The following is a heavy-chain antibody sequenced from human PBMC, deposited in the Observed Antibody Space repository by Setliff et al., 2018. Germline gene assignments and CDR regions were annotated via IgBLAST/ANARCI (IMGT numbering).Heavy chain of an antibody. CDR2: IYTSLST. J-gene: IGHJ5*02. CDR1: GGFISSYY. Sequence: SETLSLTCSVSGGFISSYYWSWIRQPPGRGLEWIGFIYTSLSTIYNPSLKSRVTISVDTSKNQFSLKMSSMTAADTAVYYCAGDSRRRFDPWGQGTLVTVSS. CDR3: AGDSRRRFDP. V-gene: IGHV4-4*08.